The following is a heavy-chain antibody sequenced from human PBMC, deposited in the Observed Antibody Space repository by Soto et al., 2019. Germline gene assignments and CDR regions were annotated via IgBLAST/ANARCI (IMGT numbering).Heavy chain of an antibody. V-gene: IGHV4-39*02. D-gene: IGHD2-15*01. Sequence: SETLSLTCTVSGGSISTRSSYWGWIRQPPGKGMEWIGSIYYIGNTYYNTSLKSRVAISIDSSKTRFYLNLNSVTAADMAVYYCARCDIVVVVAAKSQYYYYYMDVWGKGTTVTVSS. CDR1: GGSISTRSSY. J-gene: IGHJ6*03. CDR2: IYYIGNT. CDR3: ARCDIVVVVAAKSQYYYYYMDV.